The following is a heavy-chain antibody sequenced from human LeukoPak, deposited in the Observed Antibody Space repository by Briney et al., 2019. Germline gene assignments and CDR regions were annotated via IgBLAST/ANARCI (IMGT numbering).Heavy chain of an antibody. CDR2: IYYSKNT. CDR1: GGYISTNSYY. CDR3: VSPRGFSYGYFDY. J-gene: IGHJ4*02. Sequence: PSETLSLTCTVSGGYISTNSYYWGWVRQPPGKGLEWIGSIYYSKNTYYNPSLKSRVTISADTSKNQFSLTLGPVSATDTAVYYCVSPRGFSYGYFDYWGQGTLVTVSS. V-gene: IGHV4-39*01. D-gene: IGHD5-18*01.